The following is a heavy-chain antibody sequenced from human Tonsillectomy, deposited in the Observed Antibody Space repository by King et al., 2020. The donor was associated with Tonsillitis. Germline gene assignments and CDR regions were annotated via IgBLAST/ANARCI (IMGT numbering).Heavy chain of an antibody. D-gene: IGHD3-10*01. CDR2: INAGNGNT. CDR3: ARVGPDYYYGMDV. CDR1: GYTFTRHA. Sequence: QLVQSGAEVKKPGASVKVSCKASGYTFTRHAMYWVRQAPGQRLEWMGWINAGNGNTKYSQKFQGRVTIVRDTSASTAYMDLSSLRSEDTAVYYCARVGPDYYYGMDVGGQGTTVTVSS. V-gene: IGHV1-3*01. J-gene: IGHJ6*02.